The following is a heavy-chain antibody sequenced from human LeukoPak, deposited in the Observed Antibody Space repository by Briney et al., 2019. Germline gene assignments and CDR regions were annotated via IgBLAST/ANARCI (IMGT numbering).Heavy chain of an antibody. CDR1: GFTFSSYA. CDR3: ARDRDRTVTTTTAPDH. CDR2: ISGSTGRT. Sequence: GGSLRLSCAASGFTFSSYAMTWVRQAPGKGLEWVSTISGSTGRTYYADSVKGRFTISRDNSKNTLYLQMNSLRAEDTALYYCARDRDRTVTTTTAPDHWGQGTLVTVSS. V-gene: IGHV3-23*01. J-gene: IGHJ4*02. D-gene: IGHD4-17*01.